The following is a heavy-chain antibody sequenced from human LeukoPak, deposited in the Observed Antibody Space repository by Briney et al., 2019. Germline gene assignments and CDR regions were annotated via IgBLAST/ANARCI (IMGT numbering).Heavy chain of an antibody. Sequence: PSETLSLTCTVSGGSISSSSYYWGWIRQPPGKGLEWIGSVYYSGSTYYNPSLKSRVTISVDTSKNQFSLKLSSVTAADTAVYYCARQRGDEYYYETIGYGYVGSQFDPWGQGTLVTVSS. CDR1: GGSISSSSYY. J-gene: IGHJ5*02. CDR3: ARQRGDEYYYETIGYGYVGSQFDP. D-gene: IGHD3-22*01. V-gene: IGHV4-39*01. CDR2: VYYSGST.